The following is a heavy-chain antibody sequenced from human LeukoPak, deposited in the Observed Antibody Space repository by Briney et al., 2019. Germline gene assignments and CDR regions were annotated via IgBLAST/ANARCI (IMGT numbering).Heavy chain of an antibody. Sequence: PSETLSLTCTVSGGPISSSSYYWSWIRQPPGKGLEWIGEINHSGSTNYNPSLKSRVTISVDTSKNQFSLKLSSVTAADTAVYYCARGGLWFGESIYFDYWGQGTLVTVSS. J-gene: IGHJ4*02. CDR1: GGPISSSSYY. CDR2: INHSGST. V-gene: IGHV4-39*07. D-gene: IGHD3-10*01. CDR3: ARGGLWFGESIYFDY.